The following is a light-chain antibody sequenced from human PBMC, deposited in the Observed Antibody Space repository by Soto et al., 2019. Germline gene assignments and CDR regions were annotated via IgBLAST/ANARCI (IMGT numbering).Light chain of an antibody. CDR3: QQYDSSWT. V-gene: IGKV1-5*01. J-gene: IGKJ1*01. Sequence: DIQMTQSPSTLSASVGDRVTITCRASQSFSTWLAWYQQKPGKAPNLLIYDASSLESGVPSRFSGSGSGTEFTLTITSLQPDDFATYYCQQYDSSWTFGQGTKWDIK. CDR1: QSFSTW. CDR2: DAS.